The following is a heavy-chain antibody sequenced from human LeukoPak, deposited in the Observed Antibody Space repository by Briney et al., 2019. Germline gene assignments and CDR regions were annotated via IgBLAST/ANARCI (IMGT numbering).Heavy chain of an antibody. V-gene: IGHV3-66*01. J-gene: IGHJ4*02. D-gene: IGHD3-10*01. CDR2: IYSGGST. Sequence: PGESLRLSCAASGFTVSSNYMSWVRQAPGKGLEWVSVIYSGGSTYYADSVKGRFTISRDNSKNTLYLQMNSLRAEDTAVYYCARDMGGYYGSGSYFDYWGQGTLVTVSS. CDR3: ARDMGGYYGSGSYFDY. CDR1: GFTVSSNY.